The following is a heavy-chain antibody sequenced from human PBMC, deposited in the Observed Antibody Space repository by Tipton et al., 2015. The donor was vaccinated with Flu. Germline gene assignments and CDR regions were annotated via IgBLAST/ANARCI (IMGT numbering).Heavy chain of an antibody. CDR1: GFTFRSYG. CDR2: IGGSGDSR. J-gene: IGHJ5*01. Sequence: CAASGFTFRSYGMTWVRQAPGKGLEWVSSIGGSGDSRDYADSVKGRFTISRDNSKDTLFLQMNSLRVEDTALYYCAKGHGDWGGNWFDSWGQGTLVTVSS. V-gene: IGHV3-23*01. D-gene: IGHD2-21*02. CDR3: AKGHGDWGGNWFDS.